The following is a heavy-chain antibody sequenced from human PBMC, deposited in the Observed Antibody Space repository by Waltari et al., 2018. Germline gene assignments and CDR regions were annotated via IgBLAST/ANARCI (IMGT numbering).Heavy chain of an antibody. J-gene: IGHJ4*02. CDR2: VDHEDGEK. D-gene: IGHD3-22*01. Sequence: EVQLVQSGAEVKKPGATVKISCKASGYTFTDYYMHWVQQAPGKGLEWKGRVDHEDGEKRYAEKVQGRVTITADTSTDTAYMELSSLRSEDTAVYYCATSYYYSSGSDYWGQGTLVTVSS. V-gene: IGHV1-69-2*01. CDR3: ATSYYYSSGSDY. CDR1: GYTFTDYY.